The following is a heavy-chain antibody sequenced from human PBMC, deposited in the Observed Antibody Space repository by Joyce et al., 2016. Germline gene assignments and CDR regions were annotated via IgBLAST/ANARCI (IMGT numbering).Heavy chain of an antibody. CDR1: GFTFSSYA. J-gene: IGHJ4*02. CDR2: NSGAGRFT. V-gene: IGHV3-23*01. D-gene: IGHD3-10*01. Sequence: GGGLVQPGGSLRLSCATSGFTFSSYAVSWVRQAPGKGLEWVSSNSGAGRFTFYADSVKGRFTISRDFSRNTLYLQMNGLRAEGTAVYYCARDKARGVTRRRGPDPHESLDYWGQGALVTVSS. CDR3: ARDKARGVTRRRGPDPHESLDY.